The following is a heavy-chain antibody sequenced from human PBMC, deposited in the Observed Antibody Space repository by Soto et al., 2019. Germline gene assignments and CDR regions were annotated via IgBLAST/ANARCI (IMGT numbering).Heavy chain of an antibody. D-gene: IGHD3-10*01. J-gene: IGHJ4*02. CDR3: ARHPYGSGSYSNVHGGY. CDR1: GGTFSSYA. CDR2: IIPIFGTA. V-gene: IGHV1-69*12. Sequence: QVQLVQSGAEVKKPGSSVKVSCKASGGTFSSYAISWVRQAPGQGLEWMGGIIPIFGTANYAQKFQGRVTITADDSTSTAYMELSSLRSEDTAVYYCARHPYGSGSYSNVHGGYWGQGTLVTVSS.